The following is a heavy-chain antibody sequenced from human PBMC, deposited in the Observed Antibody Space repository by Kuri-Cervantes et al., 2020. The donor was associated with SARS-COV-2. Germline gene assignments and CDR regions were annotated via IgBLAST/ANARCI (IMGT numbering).Heavy chain of an antibody. J-gene: IGHJ4*02. D-gene: IGHD6-13*01. CDR3: ARDRLLAAHYYFDY. V-gene: IGHV3-7*03. Sequence: GESLKISCVASGFSFSSYGMHWVRQTPGKGLEWVANIKQDGSEKYYVDSVKGRFTISRDNAKNSLYLQMNSLRAEDTALYYCARDRLLAAHYYFDYWGQGTLVTVSS. CDR1: GFSFSSYG. CDR2: IKQDGSEK.